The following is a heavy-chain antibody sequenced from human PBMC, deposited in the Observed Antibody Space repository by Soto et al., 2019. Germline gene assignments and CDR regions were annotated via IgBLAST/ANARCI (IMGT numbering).Heavy chain of an antibody. CDR2: ISGSSSYI. Sequence: EVQLVESGGGLVKPGGSLRLSCAASGFTFSSYSMNWVRQAPGKGLEWVSSISGSSSYIYYADSVKGRFTISRDNAKNSLYLQMNSLRAEDTAVYYCARDGVDSSGWYRQLDYWGQGTLVTVSS. CDR3: ARDGVDSSGWYRQLDY. V-gene: IGHV3-21*01. J-gene: IGHJ4*02. D-gene: IGHD6-19*01. CDR1: GFTFSSYS.